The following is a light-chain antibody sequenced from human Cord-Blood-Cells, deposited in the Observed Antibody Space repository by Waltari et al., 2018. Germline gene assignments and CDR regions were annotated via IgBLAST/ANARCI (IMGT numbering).Light chain of an antibody. CDR3: QQSYSTLWT. CDR2: AAS. V-gene: IGKV1-39*01. CDR1: QSISSY. J-gene: IGKJ1*01. Sequence: DIQMTQSPSSLSASVGDRVTITCRASQSISSYLNWYKQKPGKAPKLLIYAASSLQSGVPSMFSGSGSGTDFTLTIISLQPEDFATYYCQQSYSTLWTFGQGTKVEIK.